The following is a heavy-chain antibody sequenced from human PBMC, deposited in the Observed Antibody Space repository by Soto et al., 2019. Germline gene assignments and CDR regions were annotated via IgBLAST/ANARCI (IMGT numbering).Heavy chain of an antibody. CDR2: INPNSGGT. CDR3: ARGGTYSSSWYFSSLNWFDP. D-gene: IGHD6-13*01. J-gene: IGHJ5*02. Sequence: GASVKVSCKASGYTFTGYYMHCVRQAPGQGLEWMGWINPNSGGTNYAQKFQGWVTMTRDTSISTAYMELSRLRSDDTAVYYCARGGTYSSSWYFSSLNWFDPWGQGTLVTVSS. V-gene: IGHV1-2*04. CDR1: GYTFTGYY.